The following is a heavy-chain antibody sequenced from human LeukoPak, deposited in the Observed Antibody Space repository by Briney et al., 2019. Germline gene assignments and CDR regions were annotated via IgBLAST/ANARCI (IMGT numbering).Heavy chain of an antibody. CDR2: ISNDGSST. D-gene: IGHD2-8*01. V-gene: IGHV3-74*01. CDR3: SPIHCTRISCP. Sequence: GGSLTLFCTASGFTYCDYWMHWVRRATEKALVWVSRISNDGSSTTYADSVKGRFTVSRDNAKDTLYLQMNSLGAEDTAMYYCSPIHCTRISCPWGQGTLVTVSS. CDR1: GFTYCDYW. J-gene: IGHJ5*02.